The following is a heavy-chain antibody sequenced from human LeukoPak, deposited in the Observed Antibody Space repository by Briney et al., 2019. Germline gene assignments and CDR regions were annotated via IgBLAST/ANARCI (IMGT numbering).Heavy chain of an antibody. CDR2: ISGSGGST. Sequence: GGSLRLSCAASGFTFSSYAMSWVRQAPGKGLEWVSAISGSGGSTYYADSVKGRFTISRDNSKNTLYLQMNSLRAEDTAVYYCAKDSGVLRHFDWLSYFDYWGQGTLVTVSS. D-gene: IGHD3-9*01. CDR1: GFTFSSYA. J-gene: IGHJ4*02. V-gene: IGHV3-23*01. CDR3: AKDSGVLRHFDWLSYFDY.